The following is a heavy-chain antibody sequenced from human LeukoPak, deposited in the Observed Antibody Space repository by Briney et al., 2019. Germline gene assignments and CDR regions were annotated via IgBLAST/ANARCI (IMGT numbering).Heavy chain of an antibody. CDR2: IYYSGSA. V-gene: IGHV4-31*03. CDR3: ARHYGP. CDR1: GGSISSGRYY. J-gene: IGHJ4*02. D-gene: IGHD3-16*01. Sequence: SETLSLTCTVSGGSISSGRYYWSWIRQHPGKGLEWIGYIYYSGSAYCNPSLKSRVTISRDTSKNQFSLKLNSVTATDTAVYYCARHYGPWGQGTLVTVSS.